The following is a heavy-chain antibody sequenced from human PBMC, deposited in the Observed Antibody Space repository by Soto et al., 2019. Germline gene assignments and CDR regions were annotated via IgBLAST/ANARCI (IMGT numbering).Heavy chain of an antibody. D-gene: IGHD2-8*01. CDR3: ARDPGDCTNGVCPIFDF. CDR1: GDSVTNYF. J-gene: IGHJ4*02. Sequence: SETLSLTCTVSGDSVTNYFWSWMRQPPGKGLEWIGHMYHGGRTNYSPSLKSRVTMSLDSSRNQFSLNLSSVTAADTAVYFCARDPGDCTNGVCPIFDFWGQGILVTASP. V-gene: IGHV4-59*02. CDR2: MYHGGRT.